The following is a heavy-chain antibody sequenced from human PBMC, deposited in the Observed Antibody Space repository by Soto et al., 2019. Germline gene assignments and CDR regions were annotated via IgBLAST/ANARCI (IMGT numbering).Heavy chain of an antibody. CDR3: ARRVSGSDFHY. CDR1: GGSISSSSYY. D-gene: IGHD1-26*01. V-gene: IGHV4-39*01. CDR2: IYYSGST. Sequence: QLQLQESGPGLVKPSETLSLTCTVSGGSISSSSYYWAWIRQPPGKGLEWIGNIYYSGSTYYNPSLKSRVTISVDTAKNQFSLKLSSVTAADTAVYYCARRVSGSDFHYWGQGTLVTVSS. J-gene: IGHJ4*02.